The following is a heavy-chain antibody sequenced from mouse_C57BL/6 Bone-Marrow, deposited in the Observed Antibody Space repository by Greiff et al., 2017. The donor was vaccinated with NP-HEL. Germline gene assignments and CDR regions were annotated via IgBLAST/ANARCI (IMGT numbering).Heavy chain of an antibody. V-gene: IGHV1-14*01. Sequence: VQLQQSGPELVKPGASVKMSCKASGYPFTSYVMHWVKQKPGQGLAWIGYIYPYNDGTKYNEKFKGKATLTSDKSSSTAYMELSSLTSEDSAGYYCARSSTTVVAPYWYFDVWGTGTTVTVSS. CDR2: IYPYNDGT. D-gene: IGHD1-1*01. CDR1: GYPFTSYV. CDR3: ARSSTTVVAPYWYFDV. J-gene: IGHJ1*03.